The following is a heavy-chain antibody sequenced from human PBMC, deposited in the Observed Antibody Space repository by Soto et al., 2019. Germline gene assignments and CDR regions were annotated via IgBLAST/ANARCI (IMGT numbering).Heavy chain of an antibody. J-gene: IGHJ6*02. Sequence: EVQLLESGGGLIQPGGSLTLSCAASGFSFSCCAMSWVRQAPGRGLEWVSGVGHDGATTHYADSVKGRFTISKDNSKSTVYLQMNRLSAEDTAVYYCAKDLHYWSAMDVWGQGTTVTVSS. D-gene: IGHD3-3*02. V-gene: IGHV3-23*01. CDR3: AKDLHYWSAMDV. CDR1: GFSFSCCA. CDR2: VGHDGATT.